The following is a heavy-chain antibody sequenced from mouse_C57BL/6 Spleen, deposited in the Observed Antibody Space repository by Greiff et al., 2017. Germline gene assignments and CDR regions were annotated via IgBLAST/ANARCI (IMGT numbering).Heavy chain of an antibody. CDR3: ARRGIFGLYGSITTAPLDG. CDR2: IYPGSGST. Sequence: VQLQQSGAELVKPGASVKMSCKASGYTFTSYWITWVKQRPGQGLEWIGDIYPGSGSTNYNEKFKSKATLTVDTSSSTAYMQLSSLTSEDSAVYYCARRGIFGLYGSITTAPLDGWGTGTTVTVSS. CDR1: GYTFTSYW. J-gene: IGHJ1*03. D-gene: IGHD1-2*01. V-gene: IGHV1-55*01.